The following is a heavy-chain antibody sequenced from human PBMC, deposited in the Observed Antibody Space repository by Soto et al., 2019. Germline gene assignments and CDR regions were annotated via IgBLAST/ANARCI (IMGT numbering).Heavy chain of an antibody. J-gene: IGHJ5*01. CDR2: IYYTGIT. CDR1: GGSVSGVDYF. Sequence: SETLSLTCTVSGGSVSGVDYFWSWIRQSPGKGLEWIGYIYYTGITHLNPSLKSRLTMAVDTSKNEFSLKLTSVSAADTAVYYCATVVIPGTRHTDFDSRGQGVSVTVSS. CDR3: ATVVIPGTRHTDFDS. V-gene: IGHV4-30-4*01. D-gene: IGHD2-21*01.